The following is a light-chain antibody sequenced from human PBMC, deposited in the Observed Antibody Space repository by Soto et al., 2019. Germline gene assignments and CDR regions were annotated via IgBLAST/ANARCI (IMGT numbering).Light chain of an antibody. CDR1: QSIATY. V-gene: IGKV1-39*01. J-gene: IGKJ2*01. Sequence: DIQMTQSPSSLSASVGDRVTITCRASQSIATYLNWYQQKPGKAPNLLIYGATNLHSGAPSSFTGSGSGTDFTLIISSLQPEDFATYYCQQSYSNPPTFGLGTKLEI. CDR3: QQSYSNPPT. CDR2: GAT.